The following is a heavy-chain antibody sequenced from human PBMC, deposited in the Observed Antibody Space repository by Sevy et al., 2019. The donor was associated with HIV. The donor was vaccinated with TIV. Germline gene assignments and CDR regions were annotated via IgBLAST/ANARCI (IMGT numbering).Heavy chain of an antibody. CDR1: GFMFSSYS. V-gene: IGHV3-21*01. J-gene: IGHJ6*04. CDR3: AGPDATGGMDV. Sequence: GGSLRLSCAASGFMFSSYSMNWVRQAPGKGLEWVSSISSDSNYIYYADSVKGRFTISRDNAKNSLYLQMNSLRPEDTAVYYCAGPDATGGMDVWGKGSTVTVS. CDR2: ISSDSNYI.